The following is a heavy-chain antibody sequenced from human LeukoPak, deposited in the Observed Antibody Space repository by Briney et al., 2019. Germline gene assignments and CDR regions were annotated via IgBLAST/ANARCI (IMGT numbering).Heavy chain of an antibody. CDR2: ISSSSSYI. Sequence: GGSLRLSCAVSGFTFSSYSMSWVRQAPGKGLEWVSSISSSSSYIYYADSVKGRFTISRDNAENSLFLQMNSLRAEDTAVYYWAREGGYYDSNGYYLTFDYWGQGTLVTVSS. J-gene: IGHJ4*02. CDR1: GFTFSSYS. V-gene: IGHV3-21*01. CDR3: AREGGYYDSNGYYLTFDY. D-gene: IGHD3-22*01.